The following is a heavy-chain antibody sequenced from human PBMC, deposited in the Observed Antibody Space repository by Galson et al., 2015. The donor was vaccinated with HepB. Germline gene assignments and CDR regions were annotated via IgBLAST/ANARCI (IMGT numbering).Heavy chain of an antibody. J-gene: IGHJ4*02. V-gene: IGHV4-30-4*01. Sequence: TLSLTCTVSGGSISSGDYYWSWIRQPPGKGLEWIGYIYYSGSTYYNPSLKSRVTISVDTSKNQFSLKLSSVTAADTAVYYCARREIQYCGGDCYSALFDYWGQGTLVTVSS. D-gene: IGHD2-21*01. CDR1: GGSISSGDYY. CDR3: ARREIQYCGGDCYSALFDY. CDR2: IYYSGST.